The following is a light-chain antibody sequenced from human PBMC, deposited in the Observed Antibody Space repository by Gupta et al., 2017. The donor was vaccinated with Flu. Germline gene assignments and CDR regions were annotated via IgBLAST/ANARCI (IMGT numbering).Light chain of an antibody. V-gene: IGLV3-21*02. CDR1: KCGSKN. J-gene: IGLJ3*02. CDR2: EVT. CDR3: QVWNSYSVHGV. Sequence: NKCGSKNVAWYQQQPGQAPELVVYEVTDRRSGVPTRFSGSKSGNTATLTSSRVEAGDGADYYCQVWNSYSVHGVFGGGTKLTVL.